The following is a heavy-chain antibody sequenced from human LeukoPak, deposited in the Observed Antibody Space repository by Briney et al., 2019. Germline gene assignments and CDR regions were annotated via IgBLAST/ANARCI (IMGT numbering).Heavy chain of an antibody. J-gene: IGHJ4*02. D-gene: IGHD2-21*02. CDR3: ARDLASCAGDCYSDGFDY. Sequence: SETLSLTCTVSGGSISSYYWSWIRQPPGKGLEWIGYIYYSGSTNYNPSLKSRVTISVDTSKNQFPLKLSSVTAADTAVYYCARDLASCAGDCYSDGFDYWGQGTLVTVSS. V-gene: IGHV4-4*08. CDR2: IYYSGST. CDR1: GGSISSYY.